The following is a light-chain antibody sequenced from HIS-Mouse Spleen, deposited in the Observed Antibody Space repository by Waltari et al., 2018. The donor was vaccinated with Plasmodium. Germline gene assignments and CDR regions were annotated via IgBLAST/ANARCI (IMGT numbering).Light chain of an antibody. Sequence: SHELTQPPSVSVSPGQPASITCTGDALPKKSAYWYHQKSGQAPVLVIYEDSKRPSGIPERFSGSSSGTMATLTISGAQVEDEADYYCYSTDSSGNHRVFGGGTKLTVL. CDR1: ALPKKS. V-gene: IGLV3-10*01. CDR2: EDS. CDR3: YSTDSSGNHRV. J-gene: IGLJ3*02.